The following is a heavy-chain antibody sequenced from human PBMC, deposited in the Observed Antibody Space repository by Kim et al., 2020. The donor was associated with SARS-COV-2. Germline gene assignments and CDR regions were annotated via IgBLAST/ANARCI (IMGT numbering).Heavy chain of an antibody. D-gene: IGHD2-2*01. Sequence: SETLSLTCTVSGGSISSSSYYWGWIRQPPGKGLEWIGSIYYSGSTYYNPSLKSRVTISVDTSKNQFSLKLSSVTAAETAVYYCARRARFCSSTRCSKGYYYYYMDVWGEGTTVTVSS. V-gene: IGHV4-39*01. J-gene: IGHJ6*03. CDR1: GGSISSSSYY. CDR3: ARRARFCSSTRCSKGYYYYYMDV. CDR2: IYYSGST.